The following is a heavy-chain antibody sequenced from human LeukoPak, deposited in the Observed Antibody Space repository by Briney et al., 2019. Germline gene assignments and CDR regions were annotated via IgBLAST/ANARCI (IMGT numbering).Heavy chain of an antibody. Sequence: GGSLRLSCAASGFTFSTYTMNWVSQAPGKGLEWVSTISSSSSYIYYGDSVKGRFTISRDNAKNSLYLQINSLRADDTAVYYCAKDPSPYVSTDYWGQGTLVTVSS. V-gene: IGHV3-21*04. CDR3: AKDPSPYVSTDY. D-gene: IGHD3-10*02. J-gene: IGHJ4*02. CDR1: GFTFSTYT. CDR2: ISSSSSYI.